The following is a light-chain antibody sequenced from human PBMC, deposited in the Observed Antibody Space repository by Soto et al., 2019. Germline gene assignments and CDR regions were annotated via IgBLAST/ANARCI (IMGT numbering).Light chain of an antibody. CDR2: SDD. V-gene: IGLV1-44*01. CDR3: AAWDDNLNGPL. CDR1: NSNIGRYS. Sequence: QSALTQPPSLSGTPGQRVTISCSGSNSNIGRYSVNWYQHFPGTAPKILIYSDDERPSGVPDRFSGSKSGASASLAISGRHSDDEAEYYCAAWDDNLNGPLFGGGTKLTVL. J-gene: IGLJ3*02.